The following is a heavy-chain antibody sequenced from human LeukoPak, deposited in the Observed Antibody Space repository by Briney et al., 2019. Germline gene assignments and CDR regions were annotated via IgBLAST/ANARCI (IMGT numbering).Heavy chain of an antibody. Sequence: GASVKVSCKASGYTFPRYYMHWVRQPPGQGLEWMGIINPSGGSTSYAQKFQGRVTMTRATSTSTVYMELSSLRSEDTAVYYCARDRGIAVAGTDYYYGMDVWGKGTTVTVSS. CDR3: ARDRGIAVAGTDYYYGMDV. CDR2: INPSGGST. CDR1: GYTFPRYY. V-gene: IGHV1-46*01. D-gene: IGHD6-19*01. J-gene: IGHJ6*04.